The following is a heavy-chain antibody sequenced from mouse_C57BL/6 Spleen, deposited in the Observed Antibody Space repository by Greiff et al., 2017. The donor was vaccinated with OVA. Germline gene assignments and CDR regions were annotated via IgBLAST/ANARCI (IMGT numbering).Heavy chain of an antibody. J-gene: IGHJ3*01. Sequence: VQLKESGGGLVKPGGSLKLSCAASGFTFSDYGMHWVRQAPEKGLEWVAYISSGSSTIYYADTVKGRFTISRDNAKNTLFLQMTSLRSEDTAMYYCARDSSGYVGWFAYWGQGTLVTVSA. D-gene: IGHD3-2*02. CDR3: ARDSSGYVGWFAY. V-gene: IGHV5-17*01. CDR1: GFTFSDYG. CDR2: ISSGSSTI.